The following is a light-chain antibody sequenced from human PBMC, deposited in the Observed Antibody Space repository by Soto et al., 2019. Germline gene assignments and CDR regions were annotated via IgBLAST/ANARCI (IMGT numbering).Light chain of an antibody. CDR2: DVS. J-gene: IGLJ1*01. Sequence: QSVLTQPASVSGSPGQSIAISCTGTSSDVGGYSYVSWYQQQPGKAPKLVISDVSNRPSGDSDRFSGSKSGNTASLTISGLQTEDEADYYCASYTTSSTYVFGTGTKVTVL. CDR1: SSDVGGYSY. CDR3: ASYTTSSTYV. V-gene: IGLV2-14*01.